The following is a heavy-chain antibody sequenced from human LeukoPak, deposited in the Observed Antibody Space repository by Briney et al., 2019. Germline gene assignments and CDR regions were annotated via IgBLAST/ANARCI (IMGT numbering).Heavy chain of an antibody. CDR1: GGSIGSYY. J-gene: IGHJ6*02. D-gene: IGHD1-1*01. CDR2: IYYSGST. CDR3: ARDAGHQLSRRNYYAMDV. V-gene: IGHV4-59*12. Sequence: SETLSLTCTVSGGSIGSYYWSWIRQHPGKGLEWIGYIYYSGSTYYNPSLKSRVTISVDTSNNQFSLKVNSVTAADTAVYYCARDAGHQLSRRNYYAMDVWGQGTTVTVSS.